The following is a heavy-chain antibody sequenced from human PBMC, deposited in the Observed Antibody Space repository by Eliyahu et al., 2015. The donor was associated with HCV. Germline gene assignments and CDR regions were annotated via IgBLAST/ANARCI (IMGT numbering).Heavy chain of an antibody. Sequence: QISLKESGPALVKPTQTLTLTCTFSGFSFDSSSVAVGWIRQPPGKALQWLALIYGDAETFYSPSLKPKLTITKDASKNQVVLTMTDMDPVDTATYFCALSGDPYFHFWGQGTPVTVSS. CDR2: IYGDAET. D-gene: IGHD3-10*01. J-gene: IGHJ4*02. CDR3: ALSGDPYFHF. V-gene: IGHV2-5*02. CDR1: GFSFDSSSVA.